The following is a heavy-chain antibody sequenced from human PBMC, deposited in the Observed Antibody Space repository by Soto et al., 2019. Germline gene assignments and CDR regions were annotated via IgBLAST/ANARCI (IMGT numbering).Heavy chain of an antibody. D-gene: IGHD3-22*01. J-gene: IGHJ3*02. CDR1: GCSIRSSSHY. Sequence: TDTLFLTSTVSGCSIRSSSHYWSWIRQPPGKGLEWIGYIYYSGSTHYNPSLMSRVTISLDTSKNQFSLKLSSVTAADTAVYYCARHMIVVGPDTFDMWGQGTMVT. CDR2: IYYSGST. CDR3: ARHMIVVGPDTFDM. V-gene: IGHV4-61*05.